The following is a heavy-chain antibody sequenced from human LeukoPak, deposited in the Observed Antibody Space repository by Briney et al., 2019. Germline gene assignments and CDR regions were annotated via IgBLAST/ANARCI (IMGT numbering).Heavy chain of an antibody. J-gene: IGHJ6*03. V-gene: IGHV1-8*03. CDR3: ARARRRATVTHYYYYMDV. D-gene: IGHD4-11*01. CDR1: GYTFTSYD. CDR2: MNPNSGNT. Sequence: ASVKVSCKASGYTFTSYDINWVRQATGQGLEWMGWMNPNSGNTGYAQKFQGRVTITRNTSISTAYMELSSLRSEDTAVYYCARARRRATVTHYYYYMDVWGKGTTVTVSS.